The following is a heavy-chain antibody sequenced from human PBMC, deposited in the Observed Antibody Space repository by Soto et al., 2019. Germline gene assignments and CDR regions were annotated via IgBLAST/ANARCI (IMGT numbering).Heavy chain of an antibody. J-gene: IGHJ5*02. Sequence: SVKVSCKASGGTFSSYAISWVLQAPGQGLEWMGGIIPIFGTANYAQKFQGRVTITADESTSTAYMELSSLRSEDTAVYYCAREEAGIAVAGTLGYNWFDPWGQGTLVTVSS. D-gene: IGHD6-19*01. CDR2: IIPIFGTA. CDR1: GGTFSSYA. CDR3: AREEAGIAVAGTLGYNWFDP. V-gene: IGHV1-69*13.